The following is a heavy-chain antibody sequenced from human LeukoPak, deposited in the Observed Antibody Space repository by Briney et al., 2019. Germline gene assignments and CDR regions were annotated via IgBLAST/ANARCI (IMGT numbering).Heavy chain of an antibody. CDR1: GGSISSYY. Sequence: ASETLSLTCTVSGGSISSYYWSWIRQPAGKGLEWIGRIYTSGSTNYNPSLKSRVTMSVDTSKNQFSLKLSSVTAADTAVYYCARSRGRDDILTGYYRYYYYYGMDVWGQGTTVTVSS. J-gene: IGHJ6*02. D-gene: IGHD3-9*01. CDR2: IYTSGST. V-gene: IGHV4-4*07. CDR3: ARSRGRDDILTGYYRYYYYYGMDV.